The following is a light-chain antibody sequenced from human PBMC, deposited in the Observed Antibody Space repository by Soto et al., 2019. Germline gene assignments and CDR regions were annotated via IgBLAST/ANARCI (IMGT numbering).Light chain of an antibody. Sequence: QSVLTQPPSVSGVPGQRVTISCTGSSSSIGARQDVQWYQQLPGAAPKLLIYYNNIRPSGVPDRFSASKSATSASLAITGLRAEDEADYYCQSYDTSLGASIFGGGTKLTVL. CDR1: SSSIGARQD. V-gene: IGLV1-40*01. J-gene: IGLJ2*01. CDR2: YNN. CDR3: QSYDTSLGASI.